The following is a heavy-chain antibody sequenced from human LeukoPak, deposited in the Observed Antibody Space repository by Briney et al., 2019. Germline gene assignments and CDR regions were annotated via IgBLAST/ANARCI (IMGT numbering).Heavy chain of an antibody. D-gene: IGHD2-2*01. CDR2: IGISGGGI. V-gene: IGHV3-23*01. Sequence: GGSLRLSCIASGFSFSTYTMYWVRQAPGKGLEWVSIIGISGGGIHHADSVKGRFTISRDNSKNTLYLQMNSLRAEDTAVYYCAKVGLGYCSSTSCLSNSWFDPWGQGTLVTVSS. CDR3: AKVGLGYCSSTSCLSNSWFDP. J-gene: IGHJ5*02. CDR1: GFSFSTYT.